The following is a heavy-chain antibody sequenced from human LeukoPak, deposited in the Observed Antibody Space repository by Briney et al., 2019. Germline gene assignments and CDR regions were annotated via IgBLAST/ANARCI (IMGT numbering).Heavy chain of an antibody. CDR2: IYYSGST. Sequence: PSETLSLTCTVSGGSISSSSYYWGWIRQPPGKGLEWIGSIYYSGSTYYNPSLKSRVTISVDTSKNQFSLKLSSVTAADTAVYYCASWENYYGSGSYYKTALDYWGQGTLVTVSS. J-gene: IGHJ4*02. CDR3: ASWENYYGSGSYYKTALDY. CDR1: GGSISSSSYY. D-gene: IGHD3-10*01. V-gene: IGHV4-39*01.